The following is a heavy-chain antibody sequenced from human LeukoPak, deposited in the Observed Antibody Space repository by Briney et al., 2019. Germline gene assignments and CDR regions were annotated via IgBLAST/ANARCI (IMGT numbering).Heavy chain of an antibody. D-gene: IGHD6-6*01. J-gene: IGHJ4*02. CDR3: AKDEQLVMFD. CDR2: ISGSGGST. CDR1: GFTVSNNY. V-gene: IGHV3-23*01. Sequence: GGSLRLSCAASGFTVSNNYMKWVRQAPGKGLEWVSAISGSGGSTYYADSVKGRFTISRDNSKNTLYLQMNSLRAEDTAVYYCAKDEQLVMFDWGQGTLVTVSS.